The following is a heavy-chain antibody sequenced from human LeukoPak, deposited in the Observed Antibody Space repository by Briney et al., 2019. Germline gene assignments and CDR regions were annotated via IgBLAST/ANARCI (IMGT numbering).Heavy chain of an antibody. J-gene: IGHJ4*02. CDR3: AGEVRDYLRARSYFDY. Sequence: PSETLSLTCTVSGGSISSSSYYWSWIRQPPGKGLEWIGYIYYSGSTNYNPSLKSRVTISVDTSKNQFSLKLSSVTAADTAVYYCAGEVRDYLRARSYFDYWGQGTLVTVSS. CDR1: GGSISSSSYY. D-gene: IGHD2/OR15-2a*01. V-gene: IGHV4-61*01. CDR2: IYYSGST.